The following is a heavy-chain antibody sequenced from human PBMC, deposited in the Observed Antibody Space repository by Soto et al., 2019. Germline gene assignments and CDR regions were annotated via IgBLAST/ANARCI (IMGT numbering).Heavy chain of an antibody. D-gene: IGHD4-17*01. CDR2: IYYSGST. J-gene: IGHJ6*03. CDR1: GGSISSSSYY. V-gene: IGHV4-39*01. Sequence: SETLSLTCTVSGGSISSSSYYWGWIRQPPGKGLEWIGSIYYSGSTYYNPSLKSRVNISVDTSKNKFSLKLSSVTAADTAVYYCARHFGDYGVLYYYYYMDVWGKGTTVTVSS. CDR3: ARHFGDYGVLYYYYYMDV.